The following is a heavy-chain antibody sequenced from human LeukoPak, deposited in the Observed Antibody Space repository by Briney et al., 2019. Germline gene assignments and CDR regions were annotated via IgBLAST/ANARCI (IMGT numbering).Heavy chain of an antibody. CDR3: ARGEYCRGGSCYSDY. CDR2: INPNSGGT. D-gene: IGHD2-15*01. J-gene: IGHJ4*02. V-gene: IGHV1-2*02. CDR1: GYTFTGYY. Sequence: GASVTVSCKASGYTFTGYYMHWVRQAPGQGLEWMGWINPNSGGTNYAQNFQGRVTMTRDTSISTAYMELSRLRSDDTAVYYCARGEYCRGGSCYSDYWGQGTLVTVSS.